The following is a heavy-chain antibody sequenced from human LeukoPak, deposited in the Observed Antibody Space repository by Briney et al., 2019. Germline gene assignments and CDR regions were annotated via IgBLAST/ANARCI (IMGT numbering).Heavy chain of an antibody. D-gene: IGHD6-13*01. CDR2: IEYSGGSA. CDR3: AKDRSIAAGDDAFDI. Sequence: GGSLRLSCIVSGFTLSSYEMSWIRQAPGKGLEWVASIEYSGGSAYYADSVKGRFSISREDSKNTLYLQMNSLRAEDTAVYYCAKDRSIAAGDDAFDIWGQGTMVTVSS. CDR1: GFTLSSYE. V-gene: IGHV3-23*01. J-gene: IGHJ3*02.